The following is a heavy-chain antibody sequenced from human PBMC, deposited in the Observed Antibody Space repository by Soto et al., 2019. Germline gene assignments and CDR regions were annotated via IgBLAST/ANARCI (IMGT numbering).Heavy chain of an antibody. Sequence: EVQLVESGGGLVQPGGSLRLSCAASGFTFSNYWMHWVRQVPGKGLVWVSCSNADGTKTGHADSVKGRFTGSRDNAKKTVYLEMNSLRAEDTAVYYCASNPRGGYCDFWGQGALVVV. V-gene: IGHV3-74*01. CDR2: SNADGTKT. CDR1: GFTFSNYW. J-gene: IGHJ4*02. CDR3: ASNPRGGYCDF. D-gene: IGHD2-15*01.